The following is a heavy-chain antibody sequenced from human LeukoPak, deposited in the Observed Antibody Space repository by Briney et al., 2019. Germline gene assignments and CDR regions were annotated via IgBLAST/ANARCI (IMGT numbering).Heavy chain of an antibody. J-gene: IGHJ4*02. CDR1: GYTFPSYG. CDR2: IRVYNGDT. V-gene: IGHV1-18*01. D-gene: IGHD5-24*01. CDR3: ARGGSRVTTINILDY. Sequence: ASVKVSCKASGYTFPSYGISWVRQAPGQGLEWMGWIRVYNGDTNYAQKFKGRVTMTTDTSTNTVYMELRSLGSDDTAVYYCARGGSRVTTINILDYWGQGALVTVSS.